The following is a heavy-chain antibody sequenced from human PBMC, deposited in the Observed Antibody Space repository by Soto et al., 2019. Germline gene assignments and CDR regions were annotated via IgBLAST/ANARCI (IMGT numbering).Heavy chain of an antibody. CDR3: ARARSGDYYGMDV. CDR1: GFTFSSYS. Sequence: EVQLVESGGGLVKPGGSLRLSCAASGFTFSSYSMNWVRQAPGKGLEWVSSISSSSSYIYYADSVKGRFTISRDNAKNSLYLRMNSLRAEDTAVYYCARARSGDYYGMDVWGQGTTVTVSS. CDR2: ISSSSSYI. V-gene: IGHV3-21*01. J-gene: IGHJ6*02.